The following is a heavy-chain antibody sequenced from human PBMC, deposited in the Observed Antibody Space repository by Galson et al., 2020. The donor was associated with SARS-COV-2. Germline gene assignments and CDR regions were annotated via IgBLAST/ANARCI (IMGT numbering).Heavy chain of an antibody. V-gene: IGHV2-70*11. J-gene: IGHJ5*02. D-gene: IGHD3-9*01. Sequence: SGPTLVKHTQTLTLTCTFSGSSLSTSGMCVSWIRQPPGKALEWLARIDWDDDKYYSTSLKTRLTISKDTSKNQVVLTMTNMDPVDTATYYCARIEYDILTGYLRWFDPWGQGTLVTVSS. CDR2: IDWDDDK. CDR3: ARIEYDILTGYLRWFDP. CDR1: GSSLSTSGMC.